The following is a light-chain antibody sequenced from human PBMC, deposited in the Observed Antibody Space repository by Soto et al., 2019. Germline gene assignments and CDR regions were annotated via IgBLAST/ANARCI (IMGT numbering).Light chain of an antibody. J-gene: IGLJ3*02. CDR1: SSDVGAYNY. Sequence: QSALTQPPSASGSPGQSVTISCTGTSSDVGAYNYVSWYQQHPGKAPKLMIYEVTKLPSGVPDRFSGSKSGNTASLTVSGLQAEDEADYYCSSYADSISVLFGGGTKLTVL. CDR3: SSYADSISVL. V-gene: IGLV2-8*01. CDR2: EVT.